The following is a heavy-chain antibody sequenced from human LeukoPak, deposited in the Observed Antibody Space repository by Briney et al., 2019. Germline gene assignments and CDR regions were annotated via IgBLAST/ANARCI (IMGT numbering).Heavy chain of an antibody. CDR2: INPNSGGT. J-gene: IGHJ4*02. CDR1: GYTFTGYY. D-gene: IGHD1-26*01. CDR3: AREAVGAAALDY. V-gene: IGHV1-2*02. Sequence: GASVKVSCKAYGYTFTGYYIHWVRQAPGQGLEWMGWINPNSGGTNYAQKFQGRVTMTRDTSIRTAYMELSRLRSDDTAVYYCAREAVGAAALDYWGQGTLVTVSS.